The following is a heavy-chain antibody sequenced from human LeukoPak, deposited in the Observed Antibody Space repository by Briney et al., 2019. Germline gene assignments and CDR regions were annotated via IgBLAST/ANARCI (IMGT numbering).Heavy chain of an antibody. D-gene: IGHD1-26*01. J-gene: IGHJ4*02. CDR2: ISINTDT. CDR1: GIAVTGNY. CDR3: AIAQSWDELFDS. V-gene: IGHV3-53*01. Sequence: GGSLTLSCAASGIAVTGNYMSWVRQPPGKGLEWVSFISINTDTFYADSVRGRFAISRDSSENTLFLQMNSLRDEDSAVYYCAIAQSWDELFDSWGQGTLVTVSS.